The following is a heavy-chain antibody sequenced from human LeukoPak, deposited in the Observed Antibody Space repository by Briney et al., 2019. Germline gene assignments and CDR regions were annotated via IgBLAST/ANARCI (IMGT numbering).Heavy chain of an antibody. D-gene: IGHD3-22*01. CDR2: ISYDGSNT. CDR1: GFTFSSYG. J-gene: IGHJ4*02. V-gene: IGHV3-30*03. CDR3: ARDGSYYYDSSGYGNSYYFDY. Sequence: GGSLRLSRAASGFTFSSYGMHWVRQAPGKGLEWVAVISYDGSNTYYADSVKGRFTISRDNSKNTLYLQMNSLRAEDTAVYYCARDGSYYYDSSGYGNSYYFDYWGQGTLVTVSS.